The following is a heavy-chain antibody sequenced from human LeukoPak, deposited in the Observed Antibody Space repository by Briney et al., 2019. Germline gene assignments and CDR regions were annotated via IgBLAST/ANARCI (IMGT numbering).Heavy chain of an antibody. CDR2: INHSGST. D-gene: IGHD2-15*01. J-gene: IGHJ4*02. Sequence: PSETLSLTCAVYGGSFSGYYWSWIRQPPGKGLEWIGEINHSGSTNYNPSLKSRVSISIDTSRNQFSLKLNSVTAADTAVYYCARIRVADFDFWGQGTLVTVSS. V-gene: IGHV4-34*01. CDR1: GGSFSGYY. CDR3: ARIRVADFDF.